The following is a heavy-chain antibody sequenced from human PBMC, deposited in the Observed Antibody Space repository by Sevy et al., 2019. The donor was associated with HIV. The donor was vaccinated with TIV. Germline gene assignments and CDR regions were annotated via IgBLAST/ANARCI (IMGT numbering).Heavy chain of an antibody. J-gene: IGHJ4*02. D-gene: IGHD6-13*01. CDR3: AGDGGIAAAGFDY. Sequence: SETLSLTCTVSGGSISSGSYYWSWIRQPAGKGLEWIGRIYTSGSTNYNPSLKSQFTISVDTSKNQFSLKLSTVTAADTAVYYCAGDGGIAAAGFDYWGQGTLVTVSS. V-gene: IGHV4-61*02. CDR2: IYTSGST. CDR1: GGSISSGSYY.